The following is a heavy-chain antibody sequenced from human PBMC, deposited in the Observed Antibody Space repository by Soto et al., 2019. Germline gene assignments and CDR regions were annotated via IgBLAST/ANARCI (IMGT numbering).Heavy chain of an antibody. V-gene: IGHV3-72*01. CDR3: ATAGGGYHYGY. CDR1: GFTFSDHY. J-gene: IGHJ4*02. Sequence: EVQLVESGGGLVQPGGSLRLSCAASGFTFSDHYMDWVRQAPGKGLEWVGRSRNKANSYTTEYAASVKGRFTISRDDSQNSLFLQMNSLKIDDTAVYYCATAGGGYHYGYGGQGTLVTVSS. D-gene: IGHD3-22*01. CDR2: SRNKANSYTT.